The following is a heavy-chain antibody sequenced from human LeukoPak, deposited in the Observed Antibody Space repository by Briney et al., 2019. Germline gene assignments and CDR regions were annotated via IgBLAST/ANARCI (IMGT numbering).Heavy chain of an antibody. Sequence: SMKVSCKASGGTFSSYAISWVRQAPGQGLEWMGRIIPIFGTANYAQKFQGRVTITTDESTSTAYMELSSLRSEDTAVYYCARDRAYGSGPGWGQGTLVTVSS. CDR2: IIPIFGTA. CDR3: ARDRAYGSGPG. J-gene: IGHJ4*02. V-gene: IGHV1-69*05. D-gene: IGHD3-10*01. CDR1: GGTFSSYA.